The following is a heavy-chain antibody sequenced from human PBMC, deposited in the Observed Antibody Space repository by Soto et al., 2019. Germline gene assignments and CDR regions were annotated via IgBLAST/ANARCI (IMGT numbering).Heavy chain of an antibody. CDR3: ATVLRAPGPPPGVGY. Sequence: ASVKVSCKASGYTFTSYAMHWVRQAPGQRLEWMGWINAGNGNTKYSQKFQGRVTITRDTSASTAYMELSSLRSEDTAVYYCATVLRAPGPPPGVGYWGQGTLVTVSS. CDR2: INAGNGNT. CDR1: GYTFTSYA. V-gene: IGHV1-3*01. J-gene: IGHJ4*02. D-gene: IGHD2-8*02.